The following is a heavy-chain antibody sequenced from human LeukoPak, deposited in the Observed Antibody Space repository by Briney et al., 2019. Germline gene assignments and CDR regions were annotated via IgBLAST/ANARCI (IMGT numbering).Heavy chain of an antibody. CDR1: VGSFSGYY. D-gene: IGHD2-2*01. Sequence: SETLSLTCAVYVGSFSGYYWSCIRQPPGKGRWWIWEINHIGSTNYNPSLQSRVTISVDTPKNQFSLNLSSVTAADTAVYYCARDIVVVPAAYSLSYYYHYMAVWGKGTTVTVPS. J-gene: IGHJ6*03. V-gene: IGHV4-34*01. CDR3: ARDIVVVPAAYSLSYYYHYMAV. CDR2: INHIGST.